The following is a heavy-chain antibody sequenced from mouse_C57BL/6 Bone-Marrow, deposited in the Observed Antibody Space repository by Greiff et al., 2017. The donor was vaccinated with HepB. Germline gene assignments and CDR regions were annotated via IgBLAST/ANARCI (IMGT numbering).Heavy chain of an antibody. CDR2: INPSTGGT. Sequence: EVQLQQSGPELVKPGASVKISCKASGYSFTGYYMNWVKQSPEKSLEWIGEINPSTGGTTYNQKFKAKATLTVDKSSSTAYMQLKSLTSEDSAVYYCARPLWYPWGQGTSVTVSS. CDR1: GYSFTGYY. CDR3: ARPLWYP. V-gene: IGHV1-42*01. J-gene: IGHJ4*01. D-gene: IGHD2-1*01.